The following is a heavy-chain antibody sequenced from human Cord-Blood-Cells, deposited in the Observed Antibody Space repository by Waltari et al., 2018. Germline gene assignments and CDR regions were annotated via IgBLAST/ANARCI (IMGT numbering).Heavy chain of an antibody. CDR3: AKASIGCSSTSCYYYYYMDG. CDR1: GFTFSSYA. CDR2: ISGSGRST. Sequence: EVQLLESGGGLVQPGGSLRLSCAASGFTFSSYAMSWVHQAPRKGVEWVSAISGSGRSTYYADSVKGRFTISRDNSKNTLYLQMNSLRAEDTAVYYCAKASIGCSSTSCYYYYYMDGWGKGTTVTVSS. D-gene: IGHD2-2*01. V-gene: IGHV3-23*01. J-gene: IGHJ6*03.